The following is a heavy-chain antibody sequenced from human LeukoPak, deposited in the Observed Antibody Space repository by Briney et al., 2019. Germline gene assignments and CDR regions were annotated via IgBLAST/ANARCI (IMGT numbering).Heavy chain of an antibody. CDR1: GGSISSYY. CDR3: ARQGGVRGGLYYFDY. CDR2: IYYSGST. D-gene: IGHD3-10*01. J-gene: IGHJ4*02. Sequence: PSETLSLTCTVSGGSISSYYWSWIRQPPGKGLEWIGYIYYSGSTNYNPSLKSRVTISVDTSKNQFSLKLSSVTAADTAVYYCARQGGVRGGLYYFDYWGQGTLVTVSS. V-gene: IGHV4-59*08.